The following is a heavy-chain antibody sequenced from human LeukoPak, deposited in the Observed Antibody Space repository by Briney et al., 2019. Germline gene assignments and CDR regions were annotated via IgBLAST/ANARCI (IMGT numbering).Heavy chain of an antibody. Sequence: PGGSLRLSCAASGFTFSNYGMNWVRQAPGKGLEWVAVIRSDGTIKYYADSVKGRFTISRDNTKNSLYLQMNSLKAEDTAVYYCARGPIAVAGTQSIYQHWGQGTMVTVSS. CDR1: GFTFSNYG. CDR2: IRSDGTIK. D-gene: IGHD6-19*01. V-gene: IGHV3-33*01. CDR3: ARGPIAVAGTQSIYQH. J-gene: IGHJ1*01.